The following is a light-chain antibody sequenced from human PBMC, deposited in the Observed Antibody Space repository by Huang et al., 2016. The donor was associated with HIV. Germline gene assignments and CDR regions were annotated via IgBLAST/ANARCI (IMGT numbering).Light chain of an antibody. CDR2: GAS. J-gene: IGKJ5*01. CDR3: QQYNNWPPIT. V-gene: IGKV3-15*01. Sequence: EVVMTQSPATLSVSPGERAALSCSASQRVGSDLAWYQQKPGQAPRLSIYGASPRAPGIPARFGGSGSWTEFTLTISSLQSEDFAVYYWQQYNNWPPITFGQGTRLEIK. CDR1: QRVGSD.